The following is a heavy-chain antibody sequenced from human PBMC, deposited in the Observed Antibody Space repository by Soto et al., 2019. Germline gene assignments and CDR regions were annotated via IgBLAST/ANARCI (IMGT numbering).Heavy chain of an antibody. CDR1: GFTFSSYG. J-gene: IGHJ4*02. V-gene: IGHV3-33*01. D-gene: IGHD3-9*01. Sequence: PGGSLRLSCAASGFTFSSYGMHWVRQAPGKGLEWVAVIWYDGSNKYYADSVKGRFTISRDNSKNTLYLQMNSLRAEDTAVYYCARDYDILPGYFDSWGQGTLVTVSS. CDR3: ARDYDILPGYFDS. CDR2: IWYDGSNK.